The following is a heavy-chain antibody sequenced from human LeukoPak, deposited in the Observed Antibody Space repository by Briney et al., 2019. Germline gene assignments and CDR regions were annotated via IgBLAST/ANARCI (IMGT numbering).Heavy chain of an antibody. CDR3: ARARVKRYYYGSGSYFDY. V-gene: IGHV4-34*01. CDR2: INHSGST. Sequence: PSETLSLTCAVYGGSFSGYYWSWIRQPPGKGLEWIGEINHSGSTNYNPSLKSRVTISVDTSKNQFSLKLSSVTAADTAVYYCARARVKRYYYGSGSYFDYWGQGTLVTVFS. CDR1: GGSFSGYY. J-gene: IGHJ4*02. D-gene: IGHD3-10*01.